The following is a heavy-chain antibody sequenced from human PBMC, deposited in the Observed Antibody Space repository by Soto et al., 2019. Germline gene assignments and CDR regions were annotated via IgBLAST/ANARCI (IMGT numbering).Heavy chain of an antibody. Sequence: SETLSLTCTVSRGSINNYYWTLIRQPPGKGLEWIGYVSYSGRTKYNPSLKGRASISVDTSKNQFSLTLTSVTAADTAVYYCTRARISMIAYYWGPGTLVTVSS. CDR2: VSYSGRT. CDR3: TRARISMIAYY. J-gene: IGHJ4*02. CDR1: RGSINNYY. D-gene: IGHD3-16*01. V-gene: IGHV4-59*01.